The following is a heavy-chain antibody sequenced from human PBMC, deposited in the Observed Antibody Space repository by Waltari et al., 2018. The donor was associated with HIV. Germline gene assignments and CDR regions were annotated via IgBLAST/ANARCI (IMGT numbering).Heavy chain of an antibody. Sequence: QVQLVQSGTEVKKPGASVKVSCKASGYPFTQYGISLVRQAPGQGLEWMGWTSTYNLNTNYAQKFQGRITLTRDTSTSTVYMELMSLTSDDTAVYYCAREGFCRGGSCYSGAVDIWGQGTLVTVSS. J-gene: IGHJ3*02. V-gene: IGHV1-18*04. CDR2: TSTYNLNT. CDR3: AREGFCRGGSCYSGAVDI. D-gene: IGHD2-15*01. CDR1: GYPFTQYG.